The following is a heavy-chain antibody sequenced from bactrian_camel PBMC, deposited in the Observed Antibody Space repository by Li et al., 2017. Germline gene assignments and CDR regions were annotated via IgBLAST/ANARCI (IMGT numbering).Heavy chain of an antibody. D-gene: IGHD2*01. CDR1: EYTYNSYC. CDR2: IDNEGRA. Sequence: HVQLVESGGGSVQAGGSLRLSCATSEYTYNSYCLGWSRQAPGKKREGVGYIDNEGRATYADSVKGRFAVSLNSAKNTLYLHMNSLKPDDTAMYVCAVADSAGPSVKGSWFETNGREKGTQVTVS. V-gene: IGHV3S9*01. J-gene: IGHJ4*01.